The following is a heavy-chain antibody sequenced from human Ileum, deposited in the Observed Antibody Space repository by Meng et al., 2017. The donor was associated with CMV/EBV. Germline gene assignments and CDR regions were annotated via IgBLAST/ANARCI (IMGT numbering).Heavy chain of an antibody. V-gene: IGHV4-39*07. CDR1: GGSSVNSIPQY. Sequence: LVSPCELLPATSSASGGSSVNSIPQYSGSCLRPPPGEGLEWLGTNYHSGATYNYPPLKRRVTMSVDISKHDFSLQLYSVTAADASVYYCAKLCSGSACNWLCPWGLGTLVTVSS. D-gene: IGHD1-26*01. CDR2: NYHSGAT. CDR3: AKLCSGSACNWLCP. J-gene: IGHJ5*02.